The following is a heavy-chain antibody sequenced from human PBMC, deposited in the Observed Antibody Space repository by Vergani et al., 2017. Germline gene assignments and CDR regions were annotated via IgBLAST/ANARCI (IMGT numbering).Heavy chain of an antibody. CDR1: GGSISSGSYY. V-gene: IGHV4-61*02. CDR3: ARDWLAAAGRGGWFDP. Sequence: QVQLQESGPGLVKPSQTLSLTCTVSGGSISSGSYYWSWIRQPAGKGLEWIGRIYTSGRTNYNPSLKSRVTISVDTSKNQFSLKLSSVTAADTAVYYCARDWLAAAGRGGWFDPWGQGTLVTVSS. CDR2: IYTSGRT. D-gene: IGHD6-13*01. J-gene: IGHJ5*02.